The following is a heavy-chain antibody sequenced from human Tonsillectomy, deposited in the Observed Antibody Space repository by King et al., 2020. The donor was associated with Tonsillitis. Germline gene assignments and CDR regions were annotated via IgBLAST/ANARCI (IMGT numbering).Heavy chain of an antibody. V-gene: IGHV3-30*02. J-gene: IGHJ5*02. CDR2: IRYDGSNK. CDR3: AKAPIIVVVGEKWFDP. D-gene: IGHD3-22*01. Sequence: VQLVESGGGVVQPGGSLRLSCAASGFTFSSYGMHWVRQAPGKGLEWVAFIRYDGSNKYYADSVKGRFTISRDNSKNTLYLQMNSLRAEDTAVYYCAKAPIIVVVGEKWFDPWGQGTLVTVSS. CDR1: GFTFSSYG.